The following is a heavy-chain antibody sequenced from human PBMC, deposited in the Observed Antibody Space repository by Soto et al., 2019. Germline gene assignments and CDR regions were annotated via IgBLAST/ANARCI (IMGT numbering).Heavy chain of an antibody. CDR3: ARQDGYYYYIDV. Sequence: LSLTCTVSGGSISSYYWSWIRQPPGKGLEWIGYIFYTGSTNYNPSLKSRVLISVDTSKNQFSLKLRSVTAADTAVYYCARQDGYYYYIDVWGKGTTVTVSS. V-gene: IGHV4-59*08. CDR1: GGSISSYY. J-gene: IGHJ6*03. CDR2: IFYTGST.